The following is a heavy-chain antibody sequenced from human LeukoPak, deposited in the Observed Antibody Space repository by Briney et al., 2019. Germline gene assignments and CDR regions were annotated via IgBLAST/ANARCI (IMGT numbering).Heavy chain of an antibody. CDR1: GFTFSGYA. CDR2: ISDSGTST. V-gene: IGHV3-23*01. J-gene: IGHJ4*02. Sequence: GGSLRLSCAASGFTFSGYAMTWVRQAPGKGLEWVSTISDSGTSTYHADSVKRRFSISRDNSRDMLWLQMSSLRVEDTAVYYCAKDGDFDWFVTRKLFDYWGQGTLVTVSS. D-gene: IGHD3-9*01. CDR3: AKDGDFDWFVTRKLFDY.